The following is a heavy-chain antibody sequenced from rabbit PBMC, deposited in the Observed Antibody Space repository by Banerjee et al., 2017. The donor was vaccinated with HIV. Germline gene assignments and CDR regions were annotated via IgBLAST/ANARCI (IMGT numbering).Heavy chain of an antibody. V-gene: IGHV1S45*01. J-gene: IGHJ4*01. CDR1: GIDFSSYW. D-gene: IGHD8-1*01. CDR3: ARGYGDSGYLFNL. CDR2: IYTGSGNT. Sequence: EESGGGLVQPEGSLTLTCKASGIDFSSYWICWVRQAPGKGLEWIGCIYTGSGNTYYASWAKGRFTISKTSSTTVTLQMTSLTAADTATYFCARGYGDSGYLFNLWGPGTLVTVS.